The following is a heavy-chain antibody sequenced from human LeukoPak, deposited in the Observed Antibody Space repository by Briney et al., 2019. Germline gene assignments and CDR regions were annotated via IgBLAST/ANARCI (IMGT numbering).Heavy chain of an antibody. CDR1: GFTFDDYG. CDR2: ISGSGGST. D-gene: IGHD2-2*01. V-gene: IGHV3-23*01. J-gene: IGHJ4*02. Sequence: GALRLSCAASGFTFDDYGMSWVRQVPGKGLEWVSAISGSGGSTYYADSVKGRFTISRDNSKNTLYLQMNSLRAEDTAVYYCAKVVVPAATRLRAFDYWGQGTLVTVSS. CDR3: AKVVVPAATRLRAFDY.